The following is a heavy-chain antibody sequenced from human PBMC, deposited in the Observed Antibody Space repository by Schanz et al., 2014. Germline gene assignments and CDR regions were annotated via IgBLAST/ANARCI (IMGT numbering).Heavy chain of an antibody. J-gene: IGHJ4*02. D-gene: IGHD3-10*01. V-gene: IGHV3-30*18. Sequence: VQLVESGGDLVQPGRSLRLSCAGSGFSFSDYGMHWVRQAPGRGLEWVAVISYHGSERYYADSVKGRFTISRDTSKNTLYLQMSSLRAEDTALYFCAKDRRDNYGSGTFYFEHWGQGTLVTVSS. CDR1: GFSFSDYG. CDR2: ISYHGSER. CDR3: AKDRRDNYGSGTFYFEH.